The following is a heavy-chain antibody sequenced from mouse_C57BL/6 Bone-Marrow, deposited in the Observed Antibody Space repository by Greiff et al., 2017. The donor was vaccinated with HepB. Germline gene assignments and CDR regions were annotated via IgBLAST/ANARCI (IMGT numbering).Heavy chain of an antibody. Sequence: VQLQQSGAELARPGASVKLSCKASGYTFTSYGISWVKQRTGQGLEWIGEIYPRSGNTYYNEKFKGKATLTADKSSSTAYMELRSLTSEDSAVYFCAREDSNYGGFAYWGQGTLVTVSA. CDR3: AREDSNYGGFAY. D-gene: IGHD2-5*01. J-gene: IGHJ3*01. V-gene: IGHV1-81*01. CDR1: GYTFTSYG. CDR2: IYPRSGNT.